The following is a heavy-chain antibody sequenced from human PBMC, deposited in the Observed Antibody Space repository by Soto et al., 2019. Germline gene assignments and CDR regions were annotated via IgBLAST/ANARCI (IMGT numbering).Heavy chain of an antibody. CDR2: MNPNSGNT. CDR3: ARGRRRVSPYYYYYMDV. D-gene: IGHD6-13*01. CDR1: GYTFTGYD. Sequence: ASVKVSCKASGYTFTGYDINWVRQATGQGLEWMGWMNPNSGNTGYAQKFQGRVTMTRNTSISTAYMELSSLRSEDTAVYYCARGRRRVSPYYYYYMDVWGKGTTVTVSS. V-gene: IGHV1-8*01. J-gene: IGHJ6*03.